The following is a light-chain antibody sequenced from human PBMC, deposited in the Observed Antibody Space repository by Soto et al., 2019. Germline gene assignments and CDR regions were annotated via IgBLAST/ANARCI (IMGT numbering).Light chain of an antibody. Sequence: QSALTQPPSASGSPGQSVTISCTGTSSDVGAYKYVSWYQQYPVKAPKLMIYEVTTRPSGVPDRFAGSKSGNTASLTVSGLQAEDEAYYSCTSYGGNDICVFGGGTKLTVL. V-gene: IGLV2-8*01. CDR2: EVT. CDR1: SSDVGAYKY. J-gene: IGLJ3*02. CDR3: TSYGGNDICV.